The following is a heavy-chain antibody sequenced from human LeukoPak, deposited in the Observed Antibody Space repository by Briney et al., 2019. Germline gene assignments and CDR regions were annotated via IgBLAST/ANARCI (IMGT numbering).Heavy chain of an antibody. D-gene: IGHD5-12*01. CDR3: ARQSRGYAAGGDY. Sequence: PSETLSLTCTVSGGSISSYYWSWIRQPPGKGLEWIGYIYYSGSTTYNPSLKSRVTISVDTSKNQFSLKLSSVTAADTAVYYCARQSRGYAAGGDYWGQGTLVTVSS. V-gene: IGHV4-59*01. CDR1: GGSISSYY. CDR2: IYYSGST. J-gene: IGHJ4*02.